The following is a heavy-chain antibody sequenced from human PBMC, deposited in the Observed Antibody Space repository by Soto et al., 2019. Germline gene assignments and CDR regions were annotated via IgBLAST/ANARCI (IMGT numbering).Heavy chain of an antibody. CDR2: ISWDGGST. D-gene: IGHD2-8*01. Sequence: GGSLRLSCAASGFTFDGYTMHWVRQAPGKGLEWVSLISWDGGSTYYADSVKGRFTISRDNSKNSLYLQMNSLRTEDTALYYCAKAAVVQNPYYYYVMDVWGQRTTVTVS. CDR3: AKAAVVQNPYYYYVMDV. V-gene: IGHV3-43*01. J-gene: IGHJ6*02. CDR1: GFTFDGYT.